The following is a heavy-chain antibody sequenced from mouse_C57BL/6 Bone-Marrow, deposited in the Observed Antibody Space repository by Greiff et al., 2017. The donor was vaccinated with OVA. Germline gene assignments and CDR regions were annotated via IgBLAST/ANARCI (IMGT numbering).Heavy chain of an antibody. CDR1: GFSLTSYA. J-gene: IGHJ4*01. D-gene: IGHD1-1*01. Sequence: VKLMESGPGLVAPSQRLSITCTVSGFSLTSYAISWVRQPPGKGLEWLGVIWTGGGTNYNSALKSRLSISKDNAKSQVFLKMNSLQTEDTARYYCARVTTVVENAMDYWGQGTSVTVSS. V-gene: IGHV2-9-1*01. CDR3: ARVTTVVENAMDY. CDR2: IWTGGGT.